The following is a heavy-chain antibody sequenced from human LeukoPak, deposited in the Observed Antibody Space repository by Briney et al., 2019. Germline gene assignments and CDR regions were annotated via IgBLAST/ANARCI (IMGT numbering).Heavy chain of an antibody. J-gene: IGHJ4*02. D-gene: IGHD6-19*01. V-gene: IGHV1-46*01. CDR3: ARDIAVAGSDY. CDR2: INPSGGST. CDR1: GYTFTSYY. Sequence: ASVKVSCKASGYTFTSYYMHWVRQAPGQGLEWMGIINPSGGSTSYAQKFKVRVTMTRNTSTSTVYMELSSLRSEDTAVYYCARDIAVAGSDYWGQGTLVTVSS.